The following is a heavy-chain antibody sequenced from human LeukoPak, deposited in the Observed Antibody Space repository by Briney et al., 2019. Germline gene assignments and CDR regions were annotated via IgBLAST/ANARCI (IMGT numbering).Heavy chain of an antibody. J-gene: IGHJ4*02. Sequence: GGSLRLSCPASGFTFSNHGMHWVRQAPGKGPEWVALIWYDGSNKYYGDSVKGRFTISRDNSKNTVYLQMNSLRTEDTAVYYCARDRLEAVADDDYFDYWGQGTLVTVSS. CDR1: GFTFSNHG. D-gene: IGHD6-19*01. CDR3: ARDRLEAVADDDYFDY. CDR2: IWYDGSNK. V-gene: IGHV3-33*01.